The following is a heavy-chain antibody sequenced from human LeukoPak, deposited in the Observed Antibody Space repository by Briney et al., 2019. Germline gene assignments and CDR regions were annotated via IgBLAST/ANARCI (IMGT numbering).Heavy chain of an antibody. V-gene: IGHV3-7*03. Sequence: GGSLRLSCAASGFTFSRSWMNWVRQAPGKGLEWVANIKQDGSEKYYVDSVKGRFTISRDNAKNSLYLQMNSLRAEDTAVYYCAKDQRSNYYYYYYMDVWGKGTTVTVSS. CDR2: IKQDGSEK. CDR3: AKDQRSNYYYYYYMDV. D-gene: IGHD4-11*01. J-gene: IGHJ6*03. CDR1: GFTFSRSW.